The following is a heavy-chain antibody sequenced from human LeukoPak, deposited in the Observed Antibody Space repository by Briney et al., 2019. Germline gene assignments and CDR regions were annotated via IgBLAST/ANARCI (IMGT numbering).Heavy chain of an antibody. Sequence: GGSLRVSCAVSGFTFSRTRMSWVRQAPGKGLEWVANIKQDGSEKNHVDAVKGRFTISRDNAKYSLYLQMNSLRAEDAAVYYCARGLLAAAGIDYWGQGALVTVSS. CDR3: ARGLLAAAGIDY. V-gene: IGHV3-7*04. D-gene: IGHD6-13*01. CDR2: IKQDGSEK. J-gene: IGHJ4*02. CDR1: GFTFSRTR.